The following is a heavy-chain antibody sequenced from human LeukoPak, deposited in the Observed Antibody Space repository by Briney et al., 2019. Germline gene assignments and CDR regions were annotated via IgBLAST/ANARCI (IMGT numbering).Heavy chain of an antibody. V-gene: IGHV3-30*18. CDR3: AKDWNFDY. CDR1: GFTFSSYG. J-gene: IGHJ4*02. D-gene: IGHD3-3*01. CDR2: ISYDGSNK. Sequence: GGSLRLSCAASGFTFSSYGMHWVRQAPGKGLKWVAVISYDGSNKYYADSVKGRFTISRDNSKNTLYLQMNSLRAEDTAVYYCAKDWNFDYWGQGTLVTVSS.